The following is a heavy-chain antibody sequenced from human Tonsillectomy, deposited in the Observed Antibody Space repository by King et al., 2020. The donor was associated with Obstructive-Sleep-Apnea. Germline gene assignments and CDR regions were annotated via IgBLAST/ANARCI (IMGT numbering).Heavy chain of an antibody. Sequence: VQLVESGGGLVQPGRSLRLSCTASGFTFGDYAMSWFRQAPGKGLEWVGFIRSKAYGGTTEYAASVKGRFTLSRDDSKSIAYLQMNSLKTEETAVYYFTSYKVDYDILTGYYGYYYGMDVWGQGTTVTVSS. D-gene: IGHD3-9*01. CDR2: IRSKAYGGTT. J-gene: IGHJ6*02. V-gene: IGHV3-49*03. CDR3: TSYKVDYDILTGYYGYYYGMDV. CDR1: GFTFGDYA.